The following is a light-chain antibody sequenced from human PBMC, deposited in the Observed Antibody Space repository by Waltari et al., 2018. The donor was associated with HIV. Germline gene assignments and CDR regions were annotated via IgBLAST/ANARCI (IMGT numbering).Light chain of an antibody. Sequence: QSVLTQTPSASGTPGQRVIVSCSGSSSNIGSNTVNWYQLLPGAAPRRLIHSLNRRPSGLPDRFAGSKSGASASLAISGLQSEDEADYYCAAWDDNLNGYVFGSGTKVTVL. CDR1: SSNIGSNT. V-gene: IGLV1-44*01. CDR2: SLN. J-gene: IGLJ1*01. CDR3: AAWDDNLNGYV.